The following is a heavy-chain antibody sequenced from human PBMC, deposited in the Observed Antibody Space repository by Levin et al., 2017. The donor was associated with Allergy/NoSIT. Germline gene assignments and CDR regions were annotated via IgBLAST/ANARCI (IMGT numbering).Heavy chain of an antibody. CDR3: ARQRGNFWSGYNDFDY. D-gene: IGHD3-3*01. CDR1: GFTFSSYE. J-gene: IGHJ4*02. Sequence: GGSLRLSCAASGFTFSSYEMNWVRRAPGKGLEWVSYISSTGSTIYSADSVKGRFTISRDNAKNSLYLHMNSLRAEDTAVYYCARQRGNFWSGYNDFDYWGQGTLVTVSS. V-gene: IGHV3-48*03. CDR2: ISSTGSTI.